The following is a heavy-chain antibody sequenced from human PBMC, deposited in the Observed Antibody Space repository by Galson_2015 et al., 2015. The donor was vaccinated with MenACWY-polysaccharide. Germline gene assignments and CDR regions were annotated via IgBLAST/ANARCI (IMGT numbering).Heavy chain of an antibody. Sequence: SLRLSCAASGFSFSTYDIHWVRQAPGKGLEWVAVISYDGSNKYYADSVKGRFTISRDNSKNTLYLQMNSLRAEDTAVYYCAKGGQQLTRSTYYMDVWGKGTTV. CDR2: ISYDGSNK. J-gene: IGHJ6*03. V-gene: IGHV3-30*18. D-gene: IGHD6-13*01. CDR1: GFSFSTYD. CDR3: AKGGQQLTRSTYYMDV.